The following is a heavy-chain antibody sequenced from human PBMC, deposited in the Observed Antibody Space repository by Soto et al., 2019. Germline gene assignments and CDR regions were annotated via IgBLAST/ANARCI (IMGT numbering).Heavy chain of an antibody. CDR3: ALTAYYDFWSGLGGNAFDI. D-gene: IGHD3-3*01. CDR2: IYWNDDK. Sequence: QITLKESGPTLVKPTQTLTLTCTFSGFSLSTSGVGVGWIRQPPGKALEWLALIYWNDDKRYSPSLKSRLTITKDTSKNQVVLTMTNMDPVDTATYYCALTAYYDFWSGLGGNAFDIWGQGTMVTVSS. V-gene: IGHV2-5*01. J-gene: IGHJ3*02. CDR1: GFSLSTSGVG.